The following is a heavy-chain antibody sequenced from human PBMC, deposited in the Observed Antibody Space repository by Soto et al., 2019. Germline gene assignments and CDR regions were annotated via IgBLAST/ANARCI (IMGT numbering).Heavy chain of an antibody. D-gene: IGHD3-3*01. CDR3: ATSTMTSNWFDP. J-gene: IGHJ5*02. V-gene: IGHV4-39*01. Sequence: QLQLQESGPGLVKPSQTLSLTCSVSGDSISSRVYYWGWIRQPPGKGLEWIGYFYYFGSTYYNPSLKSRVTISVDTSNTQLSLRLRSVTAADTAVYYCATSTMTSNWFDPWGQGTLVTVSS. CDR1: GDSISSRVYY. CDR2: FYYFGST.